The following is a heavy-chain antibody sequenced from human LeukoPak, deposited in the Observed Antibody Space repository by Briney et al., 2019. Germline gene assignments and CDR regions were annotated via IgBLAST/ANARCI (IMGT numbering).Heavy chain of an antibody. Sequence: GGSLRLSCAASGFTFSSYWMNWARQAPGKGLEWVASINHNGNVNYYLDSVKGRFTISRDNAKNSVYLQMNSLRTEDTAVYYCGRKTGVTGEAFDCWGQGTLVTVSS. CDR1: GFTFSSYW. D-gene: IGHD7-27*01. V-gene: IGHV3-7*03. CDR3: GRKTGVTGEAFDC. CDR2: INHNGNVN. J-gene: IGHJ4*02.